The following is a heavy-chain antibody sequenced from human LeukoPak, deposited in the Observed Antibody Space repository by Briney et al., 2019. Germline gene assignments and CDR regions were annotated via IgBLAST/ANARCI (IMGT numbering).Heavy chain of an antibody. J-gene: IGHJ3*02. CDR3: AREGGDAFDI. Sequence: PSETLSLTCTVSGGSISSSSYYWGWIRQPPGKGLEWIGSIYYSGSTYYNPSLKSRVTISVDTSKNQFSLKLSSVTAADTAVYYCAREGGDAFDIWGQGTMVTVSS. V-gene: IGHV4-39*07. CDR2: IYYSGST. CDR1: GGSISSSSYY.